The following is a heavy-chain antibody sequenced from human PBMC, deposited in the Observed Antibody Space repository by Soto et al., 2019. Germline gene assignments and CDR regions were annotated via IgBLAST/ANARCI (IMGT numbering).Heavy chain of an antibody. CDR1: GYTFTSYY. CDR2: INPSGGST. Sequence: ASVKVSCKASGYTFTSYYMHWVRQAPGQGLEWMGIINPSGGSTSYAQRFQGRVTMTRDTSTSTVYMVLSSLRSEDTAVYYCARDFTVVTPAGFAYWGQGTLVTVSP. J-gene: IGHJ4*02. D-gene: IGHD2-15*01. V-gene: IGHV1-46*01. CDR3: ARDFTVVTPAGFAY.